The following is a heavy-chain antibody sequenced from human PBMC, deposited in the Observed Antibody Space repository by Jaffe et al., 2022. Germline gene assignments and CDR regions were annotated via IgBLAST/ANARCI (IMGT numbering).Heavy chain of an antibody. CDR1: GYTFTGYY. CDR3: ARDLSPEGIVGAPPPYGAFDI. CDR2: INPNSGGT. D-gene: IGHD1-26*01. Sequence: QVQLVQSGAEVKKPGASVKVSCKASGYTFTGYYMHWVRQAPGQGLEWMGWINPNSGGTNYAQKFQGRVTMTRDTSISTAYMELSRLRSDDTAVYYCARDLSPEGIVGAPPPYGAFDIWGQGTMVTVSS. J-gene: IGHJ3*02. V-gene: IGHV1-2*02.